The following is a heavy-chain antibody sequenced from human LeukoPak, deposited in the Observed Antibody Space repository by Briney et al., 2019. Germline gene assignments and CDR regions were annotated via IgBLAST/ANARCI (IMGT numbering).Heavy chain of an antibody. V-gene: IGHV4-34*01. CDR2: INHSGST. Sequence: PSETLSLTCAVYGGSFSGYYWSWIRQPPGKGLEWIGEINHSGSTNYNPSLKSRVTISVDTSKNQFSLKLSSVTAADTAVYYCARVGTRLLWFGELLNPNWFDPWGQGTLVTVSS. D-gene: IGHD3-10*01. J-gene: IGHJ5*02. CDR1: GGSFSGYY. CDR3: ARVGTRLLWFGELLNPNWFDP.